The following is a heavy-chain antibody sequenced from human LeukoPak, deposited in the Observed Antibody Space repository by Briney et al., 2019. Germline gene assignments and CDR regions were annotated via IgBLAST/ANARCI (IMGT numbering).Heavy chain of an antibody. CDR2: IYYSGST. CDR3: ARPGVLLWFGEY. CDR1: GGSISSSSYN. D-gene: IGHD3-10*01. J-gene: IGHJ4*02. V-gene: IGHV4-39*01. Sequence: SETLSLTCTVSGGSISSSSYNWCWIRQPPGKGLVWIGSIYYSGSTYYNPSLKSRVTISVDTSKNQFSLKLSSVTAADTAVYYCARPGVLLWFGEYWGQGTLVTVSS.